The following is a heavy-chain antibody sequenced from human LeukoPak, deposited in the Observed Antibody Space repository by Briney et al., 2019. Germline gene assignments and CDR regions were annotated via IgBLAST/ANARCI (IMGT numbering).Heavy chain of an antibody. D-gene: IGHD3-22*01. J-gene: IGHJ6*02. CDR1: GYSFSSYW. CDR3: ARQAPWDSSGYPLDV. V-gene: IGHV5-51*01. CDR2: IYAGDSDT. Sequence: GESLKISCKGYGYSFSSYWIGWVRQMPGKGLEWMGIIYAGDSDTRYSPSFQGQVTISADKSICTAYLQWSSLKASDTAMYYCARQAPWDSSGYPLDVWGQGTTVTVSS.